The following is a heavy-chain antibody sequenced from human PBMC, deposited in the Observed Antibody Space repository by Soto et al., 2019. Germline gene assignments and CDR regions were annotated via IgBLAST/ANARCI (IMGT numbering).Heavy chain of an antibody. Sequence: PSETLSLTCAVYGGSFSGYYWSWIRQPPGKGLEWIGEINHSGSTNYNPSLKSRVSISGGTSNNQFSLKLTSVTAADTAVYYCARGRGDGYDQHWFFDLWGRGALVNVSS. J-gene: IGHJ2*01. V-gene: IGHV4-34*01. CDR2: INHSGST. D-gene: IGHD5-12*01. CDR3: ARGRGDGYDQHWFFDL. CDR1: GGSFSGYY.